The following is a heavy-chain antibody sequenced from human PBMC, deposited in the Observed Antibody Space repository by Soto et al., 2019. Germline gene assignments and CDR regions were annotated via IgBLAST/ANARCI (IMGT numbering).Heavy chain of an antibody. D-gene: IGHD3-22*01. J-gene: IGHJ4*02. Sequence: GGSLRLSCAASGFTFSSYAMSWVRQAPGKGLEWVSAISGSGGSTYYADSVKGRFTISRDYSKNTLYLQMNSLRAEDTAVYYCAKTMIVVVITPYYFDYWGQGTLVTVSS. V-gene: IGHV3-23*01. CDR2: ISGSGGST. CDR1: GFTFSSYA. CDR3: AKTMIVVVITPYYFDY.